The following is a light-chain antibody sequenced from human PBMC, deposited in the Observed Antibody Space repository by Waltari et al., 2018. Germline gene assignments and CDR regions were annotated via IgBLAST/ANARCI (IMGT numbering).Light chain of an antibody. J-gene: IGLJ3*02. Sequence: QTVVTQEPSFSVSPGGTVTLTLRFSSCSIAPRYHPLRYQHTPAPAPRPLIYNPITHSAGVPDRFSGSILGSKAALTITGAQADDESDYYCVLYMGSGISVFGGGTKLTVL. V-gene: IGLV8-61*01. CDR1: SCSIAPRYH. CDR3: VLYMGSGISV. CDR2: NPI.